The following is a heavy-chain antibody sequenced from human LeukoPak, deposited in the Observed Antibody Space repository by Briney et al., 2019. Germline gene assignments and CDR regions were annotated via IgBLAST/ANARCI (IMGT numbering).Heavy chain of an antibody. J-gene: IGHJ4*02. CDR2: INYSGST. CDR1: GGSIRSYA. V-gene: IGHV4-59*01. Sequence: SETLSLTCTVSGGSIRSYAWSWIRQPPGKGLEWIGYINYSGSTNYNPSLKTRVTILVDTSKNQYSLKLTSVTAADTAVYYCAIADYGGNLTPLLDYWGQGTLVTVSS. D-gene: IGHD4-23*01. CDR3: AIADYGGNLTPLLDY.